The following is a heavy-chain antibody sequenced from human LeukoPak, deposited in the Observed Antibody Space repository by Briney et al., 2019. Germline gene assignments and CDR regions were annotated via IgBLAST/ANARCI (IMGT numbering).Heavy chain of an antibody. CDR3: ARRGTEWLPHYFDY. CDR1: GFTFSSSA. Sequence: GGSLRLSCAASGFTFSSSAMSWVRQAPGKGLEWVANIKQDGSEKYYVDSVKGRFTISRDNAKNSLYLQMNSLRAEDTAVYYCARRGTEWLPHYFDYWGQGTLVTVSS. CDR2: IKQDGSEK. V-gene: IGHV3-7*01. J-gene: IGHJ4*02. D-gene: IGHD5-12*01.